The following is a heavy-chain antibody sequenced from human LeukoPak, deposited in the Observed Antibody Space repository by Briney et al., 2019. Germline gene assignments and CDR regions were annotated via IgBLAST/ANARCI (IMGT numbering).Heavy chain of an antibody. CDR3: APFDYYDSSGQFDY. CDR2: INPNSGGT. J-gene: IGHJ4*02. CDR1: GYTFTGYY. Sequence: GASVKVSCKASGYTFTGYYMHWVRQAPGQGLEWMGWINPNSGGTNYARKFQGRVTMTRDTSISTAYMELSRLRSDDTAVYYCAPFDYYDSSGQFDYWGQGTLVTVSS. V-gene: IGHV1-2*02. D-gene: IGHD3-22*01.